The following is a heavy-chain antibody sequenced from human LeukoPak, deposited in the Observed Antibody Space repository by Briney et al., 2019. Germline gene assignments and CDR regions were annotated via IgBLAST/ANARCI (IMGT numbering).Heavy chain of an antibody. J-gene: IGHJ6*03. V-gene: IGHV4-4*07. CDR2: IYPSGNN. CDR1: GVSINNYY. Sequence: SGTLSLTCTVSGVSINNYYWTWIRQSDGKGLEWIAHIYPSGNNNYNPSLKSRVTISIDRSKNQFSLRLSSVTAADTAMYYCARMTPGYYYYMDVWGKGTTVTVSS. CDR3: ARMTPGYYYYMDV.